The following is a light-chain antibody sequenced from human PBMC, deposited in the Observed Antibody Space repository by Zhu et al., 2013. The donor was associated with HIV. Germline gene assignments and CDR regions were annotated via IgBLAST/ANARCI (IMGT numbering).Light chain of an antibody. Sequence: QSALTQPASVSGSPGQSITISCTGSSSDVGSYNLVSWYQQRPGQAPKVIIYEFTKRPSGVSNRFSGSKSGNAASLTISGLRAEDEADYYCCSYVGSSSYVFGSGTKVTVL. CDR1: SSDVGSYNL. CDR2: EFT. J-gene: IGLJ1*01. CDR3: CSYVGSSSYV. V-gene: IGLV2-23*02.